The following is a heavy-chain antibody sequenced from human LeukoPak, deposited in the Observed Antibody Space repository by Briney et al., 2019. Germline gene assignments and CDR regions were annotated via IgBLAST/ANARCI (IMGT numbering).Heavy chain of an antibody. Sequence: GGSLRLSCAASGFTFSSYSMNWVRQAPGKGLEWVSSISSSSSYIYYADSVKGRFTISRDNAKNSLYLQMNSLRAEDTAVYYCARDGPVGNLFDPWGQGTLVTVSS. V-gene: IGHV3-21*01. CDR1: GFTFSSYS. D-gene: IGHD1-26*01. CDR3: ARDGPVGNLFDP. CDR2: ISSSSSYI. J-gene: IGHJ5*02.